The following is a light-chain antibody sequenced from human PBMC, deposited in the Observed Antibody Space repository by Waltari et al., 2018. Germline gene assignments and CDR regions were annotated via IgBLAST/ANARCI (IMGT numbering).Light chain of an antibody. Sequence: EIVLTQSPGTLSLSRGERATPSCRASQSVAINNLAWYQQKPGQAPRLLIYDTSGRAAGTPDRFSGSGSGTDFTLTISGLEPEDFAVYYCQKYGDSPLTFGGGTRVEV. J-gene: IGKJ4*01. V-gene: IGKV3-20*01. CDR1: QSVAINN. CDR2: DTS. CDR3: QKYGDSPLT.